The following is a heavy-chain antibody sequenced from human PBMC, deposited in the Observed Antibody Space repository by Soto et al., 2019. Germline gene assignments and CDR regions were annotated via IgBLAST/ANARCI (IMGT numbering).Heavy chain of an antibody. CDR1: GGSISSSSYY. J-gene: IGHJ4*02. CDR3: ARHTPAISISDH. V-gene: IGHV4-39*01. Sequence: SETLSLTCTVSGGSISSSSYYWGWIRQPPGKGLEWIGSIYYSGSTYYNQSLKNRVTISVDTSKKQFSLKLSFVTAADTAVYYCARHTPAISISDHWGQGTLVTVS. CDR2: IYYSGST. D-gene: IGHD2-15*01.